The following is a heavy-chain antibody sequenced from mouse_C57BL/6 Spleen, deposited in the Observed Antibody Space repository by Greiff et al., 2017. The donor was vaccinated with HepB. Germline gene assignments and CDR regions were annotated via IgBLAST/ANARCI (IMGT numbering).Heavy chain of an antibody. V-gene: IGHV1-42*01. D-gene: IGHD3-1*01. CDR3: ARWASSGDY. J-gene: IGHJ4*01. CDR1: GYSFTGYY. CDR2: INPSTGGT. Sequence: EVQLQQSGPELVKPGASVKISCKASGYSFTGYYMNWVKQSPEKSLEWIGEINPSTGGTTYNQKFKAKATLTVDKSSSTAYMQLKSLTSEDSAVYYCARWASSGDYWGQGTSVTVSS.